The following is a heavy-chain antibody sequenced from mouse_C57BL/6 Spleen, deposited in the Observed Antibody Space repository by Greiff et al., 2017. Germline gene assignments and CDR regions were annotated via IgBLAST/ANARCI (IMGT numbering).Heavy chain of an antibody. Sequence: QVQLKQSGAELVKPGASVKISCKASGYAFSSYWMNWVKQRPGKGLEWIGQIYPGDGDTNYNGKFKGKATLTADKSSSTAYMQLSSLTSEDSAVYFCARSYGSSYVRKSSCDYWGQGTTLTVSS. CDR3: ARSYGSSYVRKSSCDY. CDR2: IYPGDGDT. CDR1: GYAFSSYW. D-gene: IGHD1-1*01. V-gene: IGHV1-80*01. J-gene: IGHJ2*01.